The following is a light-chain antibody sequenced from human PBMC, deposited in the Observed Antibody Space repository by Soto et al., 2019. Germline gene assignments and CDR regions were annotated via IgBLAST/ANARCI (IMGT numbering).Light chain of an antibody. CDR2: DAS. Sequence: DIVLTHSPATLXLWXWAHATLSXXXSQSVSSYLAWYQQKPGQAPRLLIYDASNRATGIPARFSGSGSGTDFTLTISSLEPEDFAVYYCQQRSNWPPITFGQGTRLEIK. CDR1: QSVSSY. J-gene: IGKJ5*01. CDR3: QQRSNWPPIT. V-gene: IGKV3-11*01.